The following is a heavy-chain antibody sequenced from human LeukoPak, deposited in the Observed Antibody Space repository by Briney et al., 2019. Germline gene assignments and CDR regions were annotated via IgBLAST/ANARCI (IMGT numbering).Heavy chain of an antibody. CDR2: IYPGDSDT. D-gene: IGHD3-22*01. CDR3: ARQGSGYYDSCGYYFSSDY. V-gene: IGHV5-51*01. Sequence: GESLKISCKGSGYSFTSYWIGWVRQMPGKGLEWMGIIYPGDSDTRYSPSFQGQVTISADKSISTAYLQWSSLKASDTAMYYCARQGSGYYDSCGYYFSSDYWGQGTLVTVSS. J-gene: IGHJ4*02. CDR1: GYSFTSYW.